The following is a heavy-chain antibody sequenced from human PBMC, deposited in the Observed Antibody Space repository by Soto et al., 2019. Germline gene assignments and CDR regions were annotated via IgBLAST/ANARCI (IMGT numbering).Heavy chain of an antibody. CDR1: GFTFSSYW. D-gene: IGHD3-3*01. V-gene: IGHV3-74*01. CDR2: INSDGSST. CDR3: ARDPVNYDFWSGYPRPSGMDV. J-gene: IGHJ6*02. Sequence: PGVSLRLSCAASGFTFSSYWMHWVRQAPGKGLVCVSRINSDGSSTSYADSVKGRFTISRDNAKNTLYLQMNSLRAEDTAVYYCARDPVNYDFWSGYPRPSGMDVWGQGTTVTVSS.